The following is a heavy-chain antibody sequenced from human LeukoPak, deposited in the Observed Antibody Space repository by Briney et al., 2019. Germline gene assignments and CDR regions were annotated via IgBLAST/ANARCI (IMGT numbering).Heavy chain of an antibody. CDR3: ARVSFCPRCHFDY. CDR1: GFTFSSYS. V-gene: IGHV3-21*01. D-gene: IGHD2/OR15-2a*01. Sequence: GGSLRLSCAASGFTFSSYSMNWVRQAPGKGLEWVSSISSSSSYIYYADSVKGRFTISRDNAKNSLYLQMNSLRAEDTAVYYCARVSFCPRCHFDYWGQGTLVTVSS. J-gene: IGHJ4*02. CDR2: ISSSSSYI.